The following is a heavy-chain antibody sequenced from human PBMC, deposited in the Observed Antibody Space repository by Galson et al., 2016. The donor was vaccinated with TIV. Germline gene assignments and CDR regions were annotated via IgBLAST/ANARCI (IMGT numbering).Heavy chain of an antibody. J-gene: IGHJ6*03. CDR2: IYPADSET. CDR1: GYSFVTFW. Sequence: QSGAEVKKPGESLKISCKASGYSFVTFWVGWVRQMPGQGLEWMGVIYPADSETRYSPSFQGQVTISADKSISTAYLQWSSLKASDTAIYYCARHHDFWSGPGYFCMDVWGKGTTVSVSS. CDR3: ARHHDFWSGPGYFCMDV. V-gene: IGHV5-51*01. D-gene: IGHD3-3*01.